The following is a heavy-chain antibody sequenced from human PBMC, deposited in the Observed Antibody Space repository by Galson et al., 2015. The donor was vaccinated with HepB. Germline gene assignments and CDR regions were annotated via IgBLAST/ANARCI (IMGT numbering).Heavy chain of an antibody. CDR2: IFPSDSDT. D-gene: IGHD6-13*01. CDR1: GYSFTTNW. J-gene: IGHJ4*02. Sequence: QSGAEVKKPGESLKISCKGSGYSFTTNWIGWVRQMPGKGLEWMGIIFPSDSDTRYSPSFQGQVTISADKSISTAYLQWSSLKASDSAIYYCANPGYSSSLDSWGQGTLVTVSS. V-gene: IGHV5-51*03. CDR3: ANPGYSSSLDS.